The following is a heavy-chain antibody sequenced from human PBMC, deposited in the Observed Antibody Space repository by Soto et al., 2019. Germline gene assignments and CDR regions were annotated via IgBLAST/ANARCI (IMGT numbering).Heavy chain of an antibody. CDR3: PRTPMQGRGYSYGQGVMDV. V-gene: IGHV5-10-1*01. Sequence: PEESLKISCKGSGYSFTSYWIDWVRQMPGKGLEWMGRIDPSDSYTNYSPSFQGHVTISADKSITTAYLQWSSLKAPDTAMYYCPRTPMQGRGYSYGQGVMDVWAQGTRVPGS. D-gene: IGHD5-18*01. CDR1: GYSFTSYW. CDR2: IDPSDSYT. J-gene: IGHJ6*02.